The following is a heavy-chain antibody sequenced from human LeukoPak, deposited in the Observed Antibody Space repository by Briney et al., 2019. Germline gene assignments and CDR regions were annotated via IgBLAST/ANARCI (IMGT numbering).Heavy chain of an antibody. Sequence: PSETLSLTCTVSGVSISGYYWSWIRQPPGKGLEWVGYIYYIGSTTYNPSLRSRVTISVDKSKNQFSLRLSSVTAADTALYYCARGGTTVTTFNYFDSWGQGTLVTPSS. CDR1: GVSISGYY. CDR3: ARGGTTVTTFNYFDS. V-gene: IGHV4-59*01. CDR2: IYYIGST. D-gene: IGHD4-17*01. J-gene: IGHJ4*02.